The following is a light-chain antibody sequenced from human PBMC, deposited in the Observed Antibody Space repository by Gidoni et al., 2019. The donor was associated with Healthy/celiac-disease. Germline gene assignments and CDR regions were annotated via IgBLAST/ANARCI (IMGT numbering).Light chain of an antibody. Sequence: QSALTQPASVSGSPGQSSTISYTGPSSDVGGYNYVSWYQQHPGKAPKLMIYDVSNRPSGVSNRFSGSKSGNTASLTISGLQAEDEADYYCSSYTSSSTWVFGGGTKLTVL. CDR3: SSYTSSSTWV. CDR2: DVS. CDR1: SSDVGGYNY. V-gene: IGLV2-14*01. J-gene: IGLJ3*02.